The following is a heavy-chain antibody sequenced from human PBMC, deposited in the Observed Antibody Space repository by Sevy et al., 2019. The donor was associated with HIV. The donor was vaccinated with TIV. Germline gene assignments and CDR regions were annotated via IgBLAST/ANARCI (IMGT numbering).Heavy chain of an antibody. V-gene: IGHV3-7*02. CDR2: IKQDGSEK. CDR1: GFTFRRYW. Sequence: GGSLRLSCAASGFTFRRYWMSWVRQAPGKGLEWVANIKQDGSEKYYVDSVKGRFTMSRDNAKNSLYLQMNSLRAEDKAVYYCTKMKDDSSGFHLDYWGQGTLVTVSS. CDR3: TKMKDDSSGFHLDY. D-gene: IGHD3-22*01. J-gene: IGHJ4*02.